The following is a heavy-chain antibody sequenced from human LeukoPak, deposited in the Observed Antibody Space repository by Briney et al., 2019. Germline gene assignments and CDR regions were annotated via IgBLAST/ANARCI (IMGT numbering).Heavy chain of an antibody. CDR2: ISGSGGST. CDR1: RVTFSSYA. J-gene: IGHJ4*02. V-gene: IGHV3-23*01. Sequence: GGSLRLSRKASRVTFSSYAMSWVRQAPGKGLEWVSGISGSGGSTYYADSVKGRFTISRDNSKNTLYLQMNSLRAEDTAVHYCAKGIAGSRPPFDYWGQGTLVTVSS. CDR3: AKGIAGSRPPFDY.